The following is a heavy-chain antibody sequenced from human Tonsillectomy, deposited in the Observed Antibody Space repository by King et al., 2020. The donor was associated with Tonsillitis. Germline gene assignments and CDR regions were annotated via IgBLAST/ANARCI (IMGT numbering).Heavy chain of an antibody. CDR2: ISGSGGST. V-gene: IGHV3-23*04. D-gene: IGHD1-1*01. CDR3: AKLAGTTSLYYFDY. CDR1: GFTFSNFA. Sequence: VQLVESGGGLVQPGGSLRLSCAVSGFTFSNFAMSWVRQAPGRGLEWVSVISGSGGSTYYADSVKGRFTISRDNSKNTLYLQMNSLRAEDTAVYYCAKLAGTTSLYYFDYWGQGTLVTVSS. J-gene: IGHJ4*02.